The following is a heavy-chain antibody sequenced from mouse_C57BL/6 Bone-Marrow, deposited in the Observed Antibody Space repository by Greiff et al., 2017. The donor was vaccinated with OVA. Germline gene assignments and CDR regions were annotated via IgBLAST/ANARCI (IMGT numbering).Heavy chain of an antibody. CDR1: GYAFSTSW. J-gene: IGHJ2*01. CDR2: IYPGDGDT. D-gene: IGHD5-1-1*01. V-gene: IGHV1-82*01. CDR3: TLYPIPFSFDY. Sequence: VQLQQSGPELVKPGASVKISCKASGYAFSTSWMNWVKQRPGKGLEWIGRIYPGDGDTNYNGKFKGKATLTADKSSSTAYMQLSSLTSEDTAVYYCTLYPIPFSFDYWGQGTTLTVSS.